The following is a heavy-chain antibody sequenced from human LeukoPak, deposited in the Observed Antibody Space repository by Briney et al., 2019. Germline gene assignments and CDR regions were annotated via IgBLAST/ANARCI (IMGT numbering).Heavy chain of an antibody. J-gene: IGHJ4*02. D-gene: IGHD1-7*01. Sequence: SETLSLTCAVSGYSISSGYYWGWIRQPPGKGLEWIGSVYHSGSTYYNPSLKSRVTIPVDTSKNQFSLKLSSVTAADTAVYYCARRRNLNYGGYFDYWRQGTLVTVSS. V-gene: IGHV4-38-2*01. CDR2: VYHSGST. CDR3: ARRRNLNYGGYFDY. CDR1: GYSISSGYY.